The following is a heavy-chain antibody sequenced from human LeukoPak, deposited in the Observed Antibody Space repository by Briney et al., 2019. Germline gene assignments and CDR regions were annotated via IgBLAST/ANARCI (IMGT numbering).Heavy chain of an antibody. J-gene: IGHJ6*02. D-gene: IGHD6-6*01. CDR3: ARDGSSSSSVYYYYGMDV. CDR1: GYTSTSYG. CDR2: ISAYNGNT. V-gene: IGHV1-18*01. Sequence: GASVKVSCKASGYTSTSYGISWVRQAPGQGLEWMGWISAYNGNTNYAQKLQGRVTMTTDTSTSTAYMELRSLRSDDTAVYYCARDGSSSSSVYYYYGMDVWGQGTTVTVSS.